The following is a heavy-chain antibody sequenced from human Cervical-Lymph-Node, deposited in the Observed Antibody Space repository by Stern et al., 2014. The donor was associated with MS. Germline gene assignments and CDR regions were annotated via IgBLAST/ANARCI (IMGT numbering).Heavy chain of an antibody. J-gene: IGHJ4*02. CDR2: IIPMVGIA. CDR1: GGTISNYI. D-gene: IGHD3-16*02. V-gene: IGHV1-69*01. CDR3: ARATSDYIWGTYRFLDS. Sequence: VQLVQSGAEVKKPGSSVKVSCKASGGTISNYIIGWVRQAPGQGLEWMGGIIPMVGIANYAEKFQDRVTITAYESTSTAYMDLSSLRSEDTAVYYCARATSDYIWGTYRFLDSWGQGTLVIVSS.